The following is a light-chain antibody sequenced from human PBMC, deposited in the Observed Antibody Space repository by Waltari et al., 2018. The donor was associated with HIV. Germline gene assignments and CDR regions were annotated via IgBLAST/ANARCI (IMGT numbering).Light chain of an antibody. CDR1: ARDLTTFNF. V-gene: IGLV2-14*01. CDR2: EVY. Sequence: SALTQPASVSGSPGQSITISCTGPARDLTTFNFVSWSQQSPCRAPTLIIFEVYFRPSGVSDRFSGSKSGDTASLTISALRAEDEGDYFCSSYSTRGFVLFGGGTKVTVL. J-gene: IGLJ3*02. CDR3: SSYSTRGFVL.